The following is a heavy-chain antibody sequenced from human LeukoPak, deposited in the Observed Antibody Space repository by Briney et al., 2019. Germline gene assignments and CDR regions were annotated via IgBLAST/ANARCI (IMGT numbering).Heavy chain of an antibody. J-gene: IGHJ4*02. D-gene: IGHD2-15*01. CDR3: ARPEYCSGGSCYGVFDY. V-gene: IGHV1-8*01. CDR2: MNPNSGNT. Sequence: ASVKVSCKASGYTFTSYDINWVRQATGQGLEWVGWMNPNSGNTGYAQKFQGRVTMTRNTSISTAYMELSSLRSEDTAVYYCARPEYCSGGSCYGVFDYWGQGTLVTVSS. CDR1: GYTFTSYD.